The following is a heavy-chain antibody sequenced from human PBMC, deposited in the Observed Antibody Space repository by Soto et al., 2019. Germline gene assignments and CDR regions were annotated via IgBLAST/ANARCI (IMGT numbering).Heavy chain of an antibody. Sequence: QVHLVQAGAEVKKPGASVKVSCKASGYTFTSYGISWVRQAPGQGLEWMGWISGYNGNKKYAQKLQGRVTMTTDTYTSPAYMELRSLRSDDTAVYYCARDPEIFDYWCQGTLVTVSS. CDR1: GYTFTSYG. J-gene: IGHJ4*02. V-gene: IGHV1-18*01. CDR2: ISGYNGNK. CDR3: ARDPEIFDY.